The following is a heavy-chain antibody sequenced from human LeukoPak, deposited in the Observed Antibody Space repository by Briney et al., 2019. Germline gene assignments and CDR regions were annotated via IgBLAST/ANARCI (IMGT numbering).Heavy chain of an antibody. V-gene: IGHV3-74*01. D-gene: IGHD3-10*01. CDR3: ARGSALGAYFDY. J-gene: IGHJ4*02. CDR2: VHSDGSPT. CDR1: GFTFSSYW. Sequence: GVSLRLSCAASGFTFSSYWMHWVRQAPGKGRVWVSRVHSDGSPTSYADSVKGRFTISRDNAKNTVYLQTNSLRAEDTAVYYCARGSALGAYFDYWGQGTLVTVSS.